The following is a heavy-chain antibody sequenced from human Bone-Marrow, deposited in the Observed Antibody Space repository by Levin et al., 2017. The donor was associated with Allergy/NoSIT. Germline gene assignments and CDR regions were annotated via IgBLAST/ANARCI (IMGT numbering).Heavy chain of an antibody. CDR2: MFPSGPI. V-gene: IGHV4-4*07. J-gene: IGHJ5*02. Sequence: SETLSLTCSVSGDSIANYYWSWLRQPAGKGLEWLAHMFPSGPINYNPSLKSRLTMSADTSKNQLSLKVTSVSAADTAVYYCAREKSVIDCTGMSCHTDQWFDHWGQGTLVTVSS. D-gene: IGHD2-8*02. CDR1: GDSIANYY. CDR3: AREKSVIDCTGMSCHTDQWFDH.